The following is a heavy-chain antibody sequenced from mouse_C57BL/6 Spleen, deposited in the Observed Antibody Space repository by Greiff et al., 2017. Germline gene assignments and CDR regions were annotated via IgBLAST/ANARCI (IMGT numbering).Heavy chain of an antibody. Sequence: DVHLVESGGGLVRPGGSLKLSCAASGFTFSDYGMHWVRQAPEKGLEWVAYISSGSSTIYYADTVKGRFTISRDNAKNTLFLQMTSLRSEDTAMYYCAREAENFDYWGQGTTLTVSS. V-gene: IGHV5-17*01. CDR3: AREAENFDY. CDR2: ISSGSSTI. CDR1: GFTFSDYG. J-gene: IGHJ2*01.